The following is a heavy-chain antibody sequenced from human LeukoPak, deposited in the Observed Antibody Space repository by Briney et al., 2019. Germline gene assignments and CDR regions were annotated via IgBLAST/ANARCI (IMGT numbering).Heavy chain of an antibody. D-gene: IGHD2-2*02. CDR1: GFTVSSNY. CDR2: IYSGGST. CDR3: ARAIPYYYYGMDF. Sequence: GGSLRLSCAASGFTVSSNYMSWVRQAPGKGLEWVSVIYSGGSTYYADSVKGRFTISRDNSKNTLYLQMNSLRAEDTAVYYCARAIPYYYYGMDFWGQGTTVTVSS. J-gene: IGHJ6*02. V-gene: IGHV3-53*01.